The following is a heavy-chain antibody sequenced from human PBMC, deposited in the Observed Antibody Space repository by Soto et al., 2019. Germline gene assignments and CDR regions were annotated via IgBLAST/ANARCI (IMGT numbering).Heavy chain of an antibody. CDR2: IVLGNGNT. Sequence: WASVKVSCKASGFTFSSSAVQWVRQARGQGLEWIGWIVLGNGNTNYAQKFQERVTITRDMSTSTAYMEVRSLTFGDTAVYYCATRIGNIGWYWLDTWGQGTLVTVSS. CDR1: GFTFSSSA. D-gene: IGHD6-19*01. V-gene: IGHV1-58*01. CDR3: ATRIGNIGWYWLDT. J-gene: IGHJ5*02.